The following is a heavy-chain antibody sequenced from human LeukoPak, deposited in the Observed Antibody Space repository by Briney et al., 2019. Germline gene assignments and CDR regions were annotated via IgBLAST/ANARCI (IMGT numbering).Heavy chain of an antibody. Sequence: PSETLSLTCALYGGSFSGYYWSWIREPPGKGLEWIGEINHSGITNYNPSLKSRVTISVDTSKNQFSLKLSSVTAADTAVYYCTRLGPPELRYFDWLLRAGAFDIWGQGTMVTVSS. D-gene: IGHD3-9*01. V-gene: IGHV4-34*01. CDR2: INHSGIT. J-gene: IGHJ3*02. CDR1: GGSFSGYY. CDR3: TRLGPPELRYFDWLLRAGAFDI.